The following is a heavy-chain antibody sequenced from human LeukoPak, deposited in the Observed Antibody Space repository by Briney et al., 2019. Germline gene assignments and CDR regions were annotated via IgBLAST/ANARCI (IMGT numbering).Heavy chain of an antibody. CDR3: AKAGTIFPYYGMDV. D-gene: IGHD3-3*01. Sequence: GGSPRLSCAASRFTFSSYAMSWVRQAPGKGLEWVSDISGSGDSTHYAESVKGRFTIFRDNPKNTLYLQMNSLRAEDTAVYYCAKAGTIFPYYGMDVWGQGTTVTVSS. J-gene: IGHJ6*02. CDR1: RFTFSSYA. CDR2: ISGSGDST. V-gene: IGHV3-23*01.